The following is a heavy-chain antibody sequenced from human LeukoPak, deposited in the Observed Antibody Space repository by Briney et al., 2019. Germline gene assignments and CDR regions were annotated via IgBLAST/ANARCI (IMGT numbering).Heavy chain of an antibody. CDR1: GFTFSGYS. D-gene: IGHD3-3*01. J-gene: IGHJ4*02. Sequence: NPGGSLRLSCAASGFTFSGYSMNWVRQAPGKGLEWVSSISSSSSYIYYADSVKGRFTISRDNAKNSLYLQMNSLRAEDTAVYYCARGLRFLEWLSSYFDYWGQGTLVTVSS. V-gene: IGHV3-21*01. CDR2: ISSSSSYI. CDR3: ARGLRFLEWLSSYFDY.